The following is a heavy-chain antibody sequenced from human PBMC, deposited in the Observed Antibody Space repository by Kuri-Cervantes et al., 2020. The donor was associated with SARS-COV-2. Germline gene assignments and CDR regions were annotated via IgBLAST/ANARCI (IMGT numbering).Heavy chain of an antibody. CDR3: ARVKSVVTPDIDY. Sequence: GSLRLSCAVYGGSFSGYYWSWIRQPPGKGLEWIGEINHSGSANYNPSLKSRVTISVDTSKNQFSLKLSSVTAADTAVHYCARVKSVVTPDIDYWGQGTLVTVSS. CDR1: GGSFSGYY. D-gene: IGHD4-23*01. V-gene: IGHV4-34*01. CDR2: INHSGSA. J-gene: IGHJ4*02.